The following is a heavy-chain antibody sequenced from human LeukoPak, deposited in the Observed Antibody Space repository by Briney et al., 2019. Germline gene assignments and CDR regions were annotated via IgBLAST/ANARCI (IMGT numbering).Heavy chain of an antibody. CDR1: GGSISSYY. CDR2: IYYSGST. D-gene: IGHD3-22*01. J-gene: IGHJ4*02. V-gene: IGHV4-59*01. Sequence: SETLSLTCTVSGGSISSYYWSWIRQPPGKGLEWIGYIYYSGSTNYNPSLKSRVTISVDTSKNQFSLKLSSVTAADTAVYYCARVRGYDSSGSSLYYFDYWGQGTLVIVSS. CDR3: ARVRGYDSSGSSLYYFDY.